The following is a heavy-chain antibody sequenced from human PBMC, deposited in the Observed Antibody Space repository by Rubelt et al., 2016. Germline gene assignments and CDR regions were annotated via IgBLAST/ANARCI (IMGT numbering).Heavy chain of an antibody. CDR3: DTYTQPLYDAVEI. CDR1: GFSLSTSGVG. V-gene: IGHV2-5*01. Sequence: QITLKESGPTLVKPTQTLTPTCTFSGFSLSTSGVGVGCIRQPPGKALEWLELIYWNDDKRYSPSLKSRLSITKEHSTNLAGLKMTNMDHWDTATYYCDTYTQPLYDAVEIWGQGTMVTVSS. J-gene: IGHJ3*02. CDR2: IYWNDDK. D-gene: IGHD4-11*01.